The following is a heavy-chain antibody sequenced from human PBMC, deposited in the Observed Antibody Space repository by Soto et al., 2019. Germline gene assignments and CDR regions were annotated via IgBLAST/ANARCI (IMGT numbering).Heavy chain of an antibody. CDR1: GGSISSYY. V-gene: IGHV4-59*01. CDR3: ARGASGNFYDYVWGSYRVAFDY. Sequence: SETLSLTCTVSGGSISSYYWSWIRQPPGKGLEWIGYIYYSGSTNYNPSLKSRVTISVDTSKNQFSLKLSSVTAADTAVYYCARGASGNFYDYVWGSYRVAFDYWGQGTLVTVSS. CDR2: IYYSGST. D-gene: IGHD3-16*02. J-gene: IGHJ4*02.